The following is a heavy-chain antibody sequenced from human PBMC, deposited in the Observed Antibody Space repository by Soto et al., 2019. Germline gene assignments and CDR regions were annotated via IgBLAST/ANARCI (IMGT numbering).Heavy chain of an antibody. CDR1: GFIFSSYG. CDR2: IWYDGSNK. CDR3: ARDDGVEDYDILTGYYSFDY. V-gene: IGHV3-33*01. Sequence: PGGSLRLSCAASGFIFSSYGMHWFRQAPGKGLEWVAVIWYDGSNKYYADSVKGRFTISRDNSKNTLYLQMNSLRAEDTAVYYCARDDGVEDYDILTGYYSFDYWGQGTLVTVSS. D-gene: IGHD3-9*01. J-gene: IGHJ4*02.